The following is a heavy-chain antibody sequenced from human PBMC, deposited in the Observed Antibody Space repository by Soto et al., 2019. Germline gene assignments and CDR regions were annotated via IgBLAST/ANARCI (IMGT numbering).Heavy chain of an antibody. CDR3: AKDEQQYYDYIWGSYPRDY. D-gene: IGHD3-16*02. V-gene: IGHV3-30*18. CDR1: GFTFSSYG. CDR2: ISYDGSNK. J-gene: IGHJ4*02. Sequence: GGSLRLSCAASGFTFSSYGMHWVRQAPGKGLEWVAVISYDGSNKYYADSVKGRFTISRDNSKNTLYLQMNSLRAEDTAVYYCAKDEQQYYDYIWGSYPRDYWGQGTLVTVSS.